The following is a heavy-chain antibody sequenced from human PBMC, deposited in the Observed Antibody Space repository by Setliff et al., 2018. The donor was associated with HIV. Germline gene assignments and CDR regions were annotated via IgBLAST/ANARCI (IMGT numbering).Heavy chain of an antibody. CDR3: ARRETGALYFGTFYYYGMDV. V-gene: IGHV3-48*03. Sequence: PGGSLRLSCAASGFTFSSYEMNWVRQAPGKGLEWVSYISDSGATIYYADLVKGRFTISRDNAKNSLYLQMNSLKAEDTAVYYCARRETGALYFGTFYYYGMDVWGQGTTVTVSS. CDR1: GFTFSSYE. J-gene: IGHJ6*02. D-gene: IGHD3-10*01. CDR2: ISDSGATI.